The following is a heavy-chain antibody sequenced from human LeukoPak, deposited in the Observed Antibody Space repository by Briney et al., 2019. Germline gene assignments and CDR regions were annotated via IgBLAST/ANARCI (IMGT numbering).Heavy chain of an antibody. CDR2: IIPIFGIA. V-gene: IGHV1-69*04. CDR3: ARAEGSIAVAGTLDY. Sequence: SVKVSCKASGGTFSSYAISWVRQAPGQGLEWMGRIIPIFGIANYAQKFQGRVTITADKSTSTAYMELSSLRSEDTAVYHCARAEGSIAVAGTLDYWGQGTLVTVSS. CDR1: GGTFSSYA. D-gene: IGHD6-19*01. J-gene: IGHJ4*02.